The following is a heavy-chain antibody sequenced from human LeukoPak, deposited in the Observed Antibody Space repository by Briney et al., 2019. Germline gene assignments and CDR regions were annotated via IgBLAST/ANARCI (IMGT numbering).Heavy chain of an antibody. CDR2: FDPEDGET. V-gene: IGHV1-24*01. D-gene: IGHD6-19*01. J-gene: IGHJ4*02. CDR1: GYTLTELS. Sequence: ASVKVSCKVSGYTLTELSMHWVRQAPGKGLEWMGGFDPEDGETIYAQKFQGRATMTEDTSTDTAYMELSSLRSEDTAVYYCATDPVAGTQFDYWGQGTLVTVSS. CDR3: ATDPVAGTQFDY.